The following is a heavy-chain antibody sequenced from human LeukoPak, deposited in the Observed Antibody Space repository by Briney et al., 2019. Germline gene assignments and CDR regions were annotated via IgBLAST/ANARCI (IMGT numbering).Heavy chain of an antibody. V-gene: IGHV1-69*13. CDR1: GGTLSSYA. Sequence: GASVKVSCKASGGTLSSYAISWVRQAPGQGLEWMGGIIPIFGTANYAQRFQGRVTITADESTSTAYMELSSLRSEDTAVYYCARAERSQYCSGGSCYSGYYYYGMDVWGQGTTVTVSS. CDR2: IIPIFGTA. CDR3: ARAERSQYCSGGSCYSGYYYYGMDV. D-gene: IGHD2-15*01. J-gene: IGHJ6*02.